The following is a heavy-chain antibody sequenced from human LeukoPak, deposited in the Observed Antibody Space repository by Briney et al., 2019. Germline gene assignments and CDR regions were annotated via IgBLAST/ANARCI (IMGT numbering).Heavy chain of an antibody. Sequence: GGSLRLSCEGSGFTFSSYEMNWVRQAPGKGLQWVSYISSSGNKIYYANSVKGRFTISRDNAKMSLFLQMNSLRAEDTAVYYCARDNGVVHGVYYMDVWGKGTTVTVS. CDR2: ISSSGNKI. V-gene: IGHV3-48*03. D-gene: IGHD3-3*01. CDR3: ARDNGVVHGVYYMDV. CDR1: GFTFSSYE. J-gene: IGHJ6*03.